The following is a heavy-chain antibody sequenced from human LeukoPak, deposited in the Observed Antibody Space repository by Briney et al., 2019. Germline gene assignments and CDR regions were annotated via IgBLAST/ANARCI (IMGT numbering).Heavy chain of an antibody. J-gene: IGHJ1*01. V-gene: IGHV3-74*01. CDR1: GFTFSRYW. CDR2: INGDGSSI. D-gene: IGHD3-22*01. Sequence: GGSLRLSCAASGFTFSRYWMHWVRQAPGRGLVWVSRINGDGSSIRYADSVKGRFTNSRDNAKNTLYLQMNSLRAEDTAVYYCARDYDSSGYYLFQHWGQGTLVTVSS. CDR3: ARDYDSSGYYLFQH.